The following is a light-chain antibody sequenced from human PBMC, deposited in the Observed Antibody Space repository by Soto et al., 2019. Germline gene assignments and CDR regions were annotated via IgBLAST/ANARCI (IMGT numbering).Light chain of an antibody. CDR1: QSIYSD. CDR3: QQYNNWPLT. V-gene: IGKV3-15*01. Sequence: EILMTQSPATLSVSPGERATLSCRASQSIYSDLAWYQQKPGQAPRLLIYGASTRATGIPGRFSGSGSGTDFTLTISSLQSEDFAVYYCQQYNNWPLTFGQGTKVDIK. CDR2: GAS. J-gene: IGKJ1*01.